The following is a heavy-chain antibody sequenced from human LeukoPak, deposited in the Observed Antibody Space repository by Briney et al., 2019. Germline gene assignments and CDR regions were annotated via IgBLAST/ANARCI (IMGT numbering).Heavy chain of an antibody. V-gene: IGHV4-59*08. CDR3: ARQTAVVTSDFDY. CDR2: LYHSGAA. CDR1: GDSISNYY. J-gene: IGHJ4*02. Sequence: SETLSLTCTVSGDSISNYYWTWIRQTPGKGLEWIGNLYHSGAADYNPSLKTRVTTSVDTSKDQFSLSLRSSTAADTAVYYCARQTAVVTSDFDYWGQGTLVTVSS. D-gene: IGHD4-23*01.